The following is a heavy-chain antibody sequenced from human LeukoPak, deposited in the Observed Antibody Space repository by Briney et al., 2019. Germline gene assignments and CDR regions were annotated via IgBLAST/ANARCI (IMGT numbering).Heavy chain of an antibody. J-gene: IGHJ4*02. CDR3: ARVAHDNWNYGEPIDF. Sequence: SVKVSCKASGYTFTSYGISWVRQAPGQGLGWMGGIIPIFGTANYAQNFQGRVTITADESTSTAYMELSSLRSEDTAVYYCARVAHDNWNYGEPIDFWGQGTLVTVSS. D-gene: IGHD1-7*01. CDR2: IIPIFGTA. V-gene: IGHV1-69*13. CDR1: GYTFTSYG.